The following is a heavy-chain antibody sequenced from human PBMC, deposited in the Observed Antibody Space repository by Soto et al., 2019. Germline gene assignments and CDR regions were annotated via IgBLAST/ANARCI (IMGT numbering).Heavy chain of an antibody. Sequence: QITLNESGPTQVKPRQTLTLTCTFSGCSLTTSGVGVGWIRQSPGKAPEWLALIYWDDDKRYSPSLKSRLTIAKDTSKNSVDLTMADLDPADTATYSCAHRVLRSVFGLVTTTAIYFDFWGQGTPVAVSS. CDR3: AHRVLRSVFGLVTTTAIYFDF. V-gene: IGHV2-5*02. CDR2: IYWDDDK. CDR1: GCSLTTSGVG. D-gene: IGHD3-3*01. J-gene: IGHJ4*02.